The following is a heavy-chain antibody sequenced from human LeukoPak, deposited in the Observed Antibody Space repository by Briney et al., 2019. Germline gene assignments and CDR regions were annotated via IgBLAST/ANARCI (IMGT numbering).Heavy chain of an antibody. CDR1: GGSISSSNW. D-gene: IGHD6-6*01. V-gene: IGHV4-4*02. J-gene: IGHJ6*03. CDR2: IYHSGST. Sequence: KPSETLSLTCAVSGGSISSSNWWSWVRQPPGKGLEWIGEIYHSGSTNYNPSLKSRVTISVDKSKNQFSLKLSSVTAADTAVYYCAILAARQSNYYYYYMDVWGKGTTVTVSS. CDR3: AILAARQSNYYYYYMDV.